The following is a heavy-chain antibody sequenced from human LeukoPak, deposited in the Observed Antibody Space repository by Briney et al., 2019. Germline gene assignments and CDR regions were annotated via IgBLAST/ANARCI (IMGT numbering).Heavy chain of an antibody. CDR2: ISAYNGNT. CDR1: GGTFSSYA. J-gene: IGHJ4*02. CDR3: ARDRASGTYCLDY. D-gene: IGHD1-26*01. V-gene: IGHV1-18*01. Sequence: GASVKVSCKASGGTFSSYAISWVRQAPGQGLEWMGWISAYNGNTNYAQKLQGRVTMTTDTSTSTAYMELRNLRSDDTAVYYCARDRASGTYCLDYWGQGTLVTVSS.